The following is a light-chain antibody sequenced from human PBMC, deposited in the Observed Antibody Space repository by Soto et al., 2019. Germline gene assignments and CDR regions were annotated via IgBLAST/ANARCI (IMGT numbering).Light chain of an antibody. J-gene: IGLJ2*01. V-gene: IGLV1-40*01. CDR3: QSYYSSLSAVV. CDR2: SNT. CDR1: SSNIGAGYD. Sequence: QSVLPQPPSVYGAPGQRVTISCTVSSSNIGAGYDVHWYQQLPGTAPKLLLYSNTNRPSGVPDRFSGSKSGTSASLAITGLQAEDEDDYYCQSYYSSLSAVVFGGGTKLTVL.